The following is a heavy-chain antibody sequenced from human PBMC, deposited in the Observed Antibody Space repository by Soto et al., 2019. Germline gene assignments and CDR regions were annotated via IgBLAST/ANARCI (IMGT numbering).Heavy chain of an antibody. CDR2: MYNTGST. D-gene: IGHD2-21*02. CDR3: ARDLWGYCGADCYPLDV. CDR1: GGSITRGGYY. V-gene: IGHV4-61*08. Sequence: PSETMSLTCTVSGGSITRGGYYWSWIRQHPGKGLEWIGYMYNTGSTIYNPSLKSRVTISVDTSKNQFSLKLNSVTAADTAVYYCARDLWGYCGADCYPLDVWGQGTTVTVSS. J-gene: IGHJ6*02.